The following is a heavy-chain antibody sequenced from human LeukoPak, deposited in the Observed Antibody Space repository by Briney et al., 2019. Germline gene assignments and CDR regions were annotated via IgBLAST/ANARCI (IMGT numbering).Heavy chain of an antibody. CDR1: GYTFTSYC. Sequence: ASVKVSCKASGYTFTSYCMHWVRQAPGQGLEWMGIINPSGGSTSYAQKFQGRVTMTRDRSTSTVYTELSSLRSEDTAVYYCARARGGSGWFILYFDYWGQGTLVTVSS. J-gene: IGHJ4*02. V-gene: IGHV1-46*01. CDR3: ARARGGSGWFILYFDY. D-gene: IGHD6-19*01. CDR2: INPSGGST.